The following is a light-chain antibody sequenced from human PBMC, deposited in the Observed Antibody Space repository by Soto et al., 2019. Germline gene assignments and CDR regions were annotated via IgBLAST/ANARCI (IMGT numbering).Light chain of an antibody. CDR2: EVS. CDR1: SSDVGSYNY. CDR3: SSYTSSSTL. V-gene: IGLV2-14*01. Sequence: QSVLTQPASVSGSPGQSITISCTGTSSDVGSYNYVSWYQQHPGKAPKLMIYEVSDRPSALSSRFSGSKSCNTASLTISGLQNEAEADYYCSSYTSSSTLFGTGTKLTVL. J-gene: IGLJ1*01.